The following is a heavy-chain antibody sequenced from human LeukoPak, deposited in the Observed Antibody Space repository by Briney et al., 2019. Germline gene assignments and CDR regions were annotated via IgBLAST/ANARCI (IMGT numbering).Heavy chain of an antibody. D-gene: IGHD3-22*01. Sequence: PSETLSLTCTVSGDSISSGNYWGWIRQPPGKGLGWIGSVFHTGSTYFNLSLKSRVTISVDTSKNQFSLRLSSVTAADTAVYYCARVAITMIVVAAVDAFDIWGQGTMVTVSS. V-gene: IGHV4-38-2*02. CDR1: GDSISSGNY. CDR2: VFHTGST. CDR3: ARVAITMIVVAAVDAFDI. J-gene: IGHJ3*02.